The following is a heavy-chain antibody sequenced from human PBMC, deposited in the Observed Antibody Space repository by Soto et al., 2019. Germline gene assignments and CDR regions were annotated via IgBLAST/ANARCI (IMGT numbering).Heavy chain of an antibody. CDR3: ARDFRGYYDSSGYYLDAFDI. D-gene: IGHD3-22*01. Sequence: GGSLRLSCAASGFTFSSYAMHWVRQAPGKGLEWVAVISYDGGNKYYADSVKGRFTISRDNSKNTLYLQMNSLRAEDTAVYYCARDFRGYYDSSGYYLDAFDIWGQGTMVTVSS. V-gene: IGHV3-30-3*01. J-gene: IGHJ3*02. CDR2: ISYDGGNK. CDR1: GFTFSSYA.